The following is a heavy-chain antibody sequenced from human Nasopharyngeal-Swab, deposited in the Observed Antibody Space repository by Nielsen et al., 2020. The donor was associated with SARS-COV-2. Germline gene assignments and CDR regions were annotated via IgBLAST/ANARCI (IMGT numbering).Heavy chain of an antibody. CDR3: AKAAEGYYDILTGYSIMYYFDY. CDR2: ISYDGSNK. J-gene: IGHJ4*02. Sequence: GGSLRLSCAASGFTFSSYAMHWVRQAPGKGLEWVAVISYDGSNKYYADSVKGRFTISRDNSKNTLYLQMNSLRAEDTAVYYCAKAAEGYYDILTGYSIMYYFDYWGQGTLVTVSS. D-gene: IGHD3-9*01. V-gene: IGHV3-30*04. CDR1: GFTFSSYA.